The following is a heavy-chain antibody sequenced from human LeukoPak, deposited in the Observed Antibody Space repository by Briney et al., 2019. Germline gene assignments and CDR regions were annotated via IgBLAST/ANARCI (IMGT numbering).Heavy chain of an antibody. CDR1: GYSISSGYY. V-gene: IGHV4-61*01. CDR3: ARASKRFGEYSGNWFDP. CDR2: IYYSGST. J-gene: IGHJ5*02. Sequence: SETLSLTCAVSGYSISSGYYWGWIRQPPGKGLEWIGYIYYSGSTNYNPSLKSRVTISVDTSKNQFSLKLSSVTAADTAVYYCARASKRFGEYSGNWFDPWGQGTLVTVSS. D-gene: IGHD3-10*01.